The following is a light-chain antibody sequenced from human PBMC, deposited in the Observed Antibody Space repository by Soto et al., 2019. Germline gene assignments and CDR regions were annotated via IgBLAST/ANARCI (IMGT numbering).Light chain of an antibody. CDR1: QPISTF. Sequence: DIQMTQSPSSLSASLGDRVTITCRASQPISTFLNWYQQKTGGAPTLLIYGASTLYSGVPSRFSGSGSGTDFTLTISSLRPEDFATYYCQHSYYTPWTFGQGTKVEIE. CDR2: GAS. J-gene: IGKJ1*01. V-gene: IGKV1-39*01. CDR3: QHSYYTPWT.